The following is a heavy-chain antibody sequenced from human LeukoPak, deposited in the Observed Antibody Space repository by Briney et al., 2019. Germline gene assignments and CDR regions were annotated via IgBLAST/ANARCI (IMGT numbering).Heavy chain of an antibody. D-gene: IGHD4-17*01. V-gene: IGHV3-9*01. CDR2: ISWNSGSI. CDR3: AKGRDYGDYVTHAFDI. CDR1: GFTFDDYA. J-gene: IGHJ3*02. Sequence: PGGSLRLSCAASGFTFDDYAMHWVRQAPGKGLEWVSGISWNSGSIGYADSVKGRFTISRDNAKNSLYLQMNSLRAEDTALYYCAKGRDYGDYVTHAFDIWGQGTMVTVSS.